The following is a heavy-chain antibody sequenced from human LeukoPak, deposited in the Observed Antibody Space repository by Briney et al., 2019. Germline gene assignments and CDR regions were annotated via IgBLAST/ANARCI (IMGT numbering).Heavy chain of an antibody. CDR1: GGSIISYY. CDR3: ARGPYSYGSSGAFDI. Sequence: SETLSLTCSVSGGSIISYYWTWIRQTPGKGLEWIGHVYYSGSTNYNPSLKSRVTISVDTSKNQFSLKLSSVTAADTAVYFCARGPYSYGSSGAFDIWGQGTMVTVSS. CDR2: VYYSGST. J-gene: IGHJ3*02. V-gene: IGHV4-59*08. D-gene: IGHD3-22*01.